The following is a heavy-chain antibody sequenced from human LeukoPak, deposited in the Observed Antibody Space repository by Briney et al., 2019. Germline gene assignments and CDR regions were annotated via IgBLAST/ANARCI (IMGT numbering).Heavy chain of an antibody. Sequence: PGGSLRLSCAVSGFTFSSNAMSWVRQAPGKGLEWVSVIYSGGSTYYADSVKGRFTISRDNSKNTLYLQMNSLRAEDTAVYYCARFGGCSSTSCKLYYYYGMDVWGQGTTVTVSS. CDR1: GFTFSSNA. J-gene: IGHJ6*02. V-gene: IGHV3-66*01. D-gene: IGHD2-2*01. CDR2: IYSGGST. CDR3: ARFGGCSSTSCKLYYYYGMDV.